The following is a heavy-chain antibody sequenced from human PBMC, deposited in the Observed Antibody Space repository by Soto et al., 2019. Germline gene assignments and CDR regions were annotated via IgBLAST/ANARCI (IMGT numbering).Heavy chain of an antibody. D-gene: IGHD6-19*01. CDR2: ISTYNGNT. CDR3: ARDSGWLSLPVYFDL. V-gene: IGHV1-18*01. CDR1: GYTFTSYG. J-gene: IGHJ2*01. Sequence: QVQLVQSGTEVKKPGASVKVSCKASGYTFTSYGVSWVRQAPGQGLEWMGWISTYNGNTKFAQEFQGRVTMXXDXSXXTAYMELRSLRSADTAVYYCARDSGWLSLPVYFDLWGRGTLVTVSS.